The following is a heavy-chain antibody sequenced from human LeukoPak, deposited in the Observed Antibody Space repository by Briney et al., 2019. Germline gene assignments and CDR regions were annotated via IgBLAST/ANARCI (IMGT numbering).Heavy chain of an antibody. V-gene: IGHV3-23*01. D-gene: IGHD2-2*02. Sequence: GGPLRLSCAASGFTFSSNAMSWARQAPGRGLEWLSTISGSGRSIYYADSVKGRFTSSRDKSKNTLYLQMNSLRAEDTAVYYCATGPYCSNTSCYTVVAFDIWGQGTMVTVSS. CDR1: GFTFSSNA. CDR2: ISGSGRSI. J-gene: IGHJ3*02. CDR3: ATGPYCSNTSCYTVVAFDI.